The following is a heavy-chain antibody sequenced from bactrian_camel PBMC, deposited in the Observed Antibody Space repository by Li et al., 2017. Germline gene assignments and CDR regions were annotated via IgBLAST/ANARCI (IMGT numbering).Heavy chain of an antibody. CDR1: GNTIGWQFDC. CDR2: IVSDGIT. CDR3: AADYPGTSSGHCSTGIWRSRPRDD. V-gene: IGHV3S53*01. Sequence: HVQLVESGGGSVQAGGSLRLSCVATGNTIGWQFDCMAWFRQAPGKAREGVAAIVSDGITTYADSVKGRFTISQDNAKNTLYLQMNLLKPEDSATHYCAADYPGTSSGHCSTGIWRSRPRDDWGQGTQVTVS. J-gene: IGHJ4*01. D-gene: IGHD6*01.